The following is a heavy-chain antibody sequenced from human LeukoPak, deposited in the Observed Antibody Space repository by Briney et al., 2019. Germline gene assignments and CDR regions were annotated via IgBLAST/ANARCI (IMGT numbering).Heavy chain of an antibody. J-gene: IGHJ6*02. CDR2: IYYSGST. V-gene: IGHV4-59*01. CDR3: ARYGYYYGMDV. CDR1: GGSISSYY. D-gene: IGHD4-17*01. Sequence: PSETLSLTCTVSGGSISSYYWSWIRQPPGKGLEWIGYIYYSGSTNYNPSLKSRVTISVDTSKNQFSLKLSSVTAADTAVYYCARYGYYYGMDVWGQGTMVTVSS.